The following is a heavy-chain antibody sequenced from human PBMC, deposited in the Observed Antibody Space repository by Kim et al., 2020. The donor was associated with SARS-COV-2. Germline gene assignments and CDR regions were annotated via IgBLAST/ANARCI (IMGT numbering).Heavy chain of an antibody. J-gene: IGHJ5*02. D-gene: IGHD3-10*01. Sequence: DQKFQGRVTMTRDTSTSTVYMELSSLGSEDTAVYYCARDPYGSGTNWFDPWGQGTLVTVSS. CDR3: ARDPYGSGTNWFDP. V-gene: IGHV1-46*01.